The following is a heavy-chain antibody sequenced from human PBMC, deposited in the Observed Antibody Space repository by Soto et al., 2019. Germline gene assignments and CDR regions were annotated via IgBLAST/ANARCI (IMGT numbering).Heavy chain of an antibody. CDR2: LWSAGLT. V-gene: IGHV3-53*01. J-gene: IGHJ4*01. D-gene: IGHD2-15*01. CDR3: ARELPPDL. Sequence: LRLSCAASVFTVSSKYMTWVRQAPGKGLEWVSILWSAGLTYYADSVKGRFTISRDNFKNTVYLQMNGLGVEDSGVYFCARELPPDLWGQGTLVTVSS. CDR1: VFTVSSKY.